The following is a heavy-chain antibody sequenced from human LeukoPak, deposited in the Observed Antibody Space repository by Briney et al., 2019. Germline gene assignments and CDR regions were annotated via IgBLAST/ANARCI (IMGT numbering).Heavy chain of an antibody. CDR2: IHYNGNH. CDR1: GDSIRNHH. D-gene: IGHD3-10*01. CDR3: ARVLLGGSGSFGNWFDP. J-gene: IGHJ5*02. Sequence: SETLSLTCSVSGDSIRNHHWTWIRQSPGKGLEWIGYIHYNGNHYYNPSLETRVTMSVDTSRNQFSLMLNSVTAADTAMYFYARVLLGGSGSFGNWFDPWGQGTLVTVSS. V-gene: IGHV4-59*11.